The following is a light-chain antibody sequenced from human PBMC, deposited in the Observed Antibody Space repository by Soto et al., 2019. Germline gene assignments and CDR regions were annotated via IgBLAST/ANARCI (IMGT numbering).Light chain of an antibody. CDR2: GAS. V-gene: IGKV3D-15*01. CDR3: QQYNNWPPT. CDR1: QDISNR. J-gene: IGKJ5*01. Sequence: EIVLTQSPGTLSVSPGERATLSCRASQDISNRLAWYQQKPGQAPRLLIYGASTRATGIPARFSGSGSGTEFTLTISSLQSEDFAVYYCQQYNNWPPTFGQGTRLEIK.